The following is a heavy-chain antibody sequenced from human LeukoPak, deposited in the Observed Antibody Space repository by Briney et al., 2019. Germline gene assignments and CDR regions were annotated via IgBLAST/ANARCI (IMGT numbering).Heavy chain of an antibody. J-gene: IGHJ4*02. CDR1: GFTFSRYW. CDR3: ARDVLAVTGMGVALDY. CDR2: IKQDGSEK. Sequence: PGGSLRLSCAASGFTFSRYWMNWVRQAPGKGLEWVANIKQDGSEKYYVDSVMGRFTISRDNAKNSLYLQMNSLRAEDTAVYYCARDVLAVTGMGVALDYWGQGTLVTVSS. D-gene: IGHD6-19*01. V-gene: IGHV3-7*01.